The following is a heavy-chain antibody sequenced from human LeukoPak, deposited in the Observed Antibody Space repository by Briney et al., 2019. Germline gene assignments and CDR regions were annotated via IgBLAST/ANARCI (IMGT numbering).Heavy chain of an antibody. Sequence: GSLRLSCAASGFTVSSNYMSWVRQAPGKGLEWVSVIYSSGSTYYADSVKGRFTISRDNSQNTVHLQMNSLRAEDTAVYYCARGSMAAAGTGDYWGQGTLVTVSS. CDR3: ARGSMAAAGTGDY. J-gene: IGHJ4*02. CDR1: GFTVSSNY. D-gene: IGHD6-13*01. CDR2: IYSSGST. V-gene: IGHV3-53*01.